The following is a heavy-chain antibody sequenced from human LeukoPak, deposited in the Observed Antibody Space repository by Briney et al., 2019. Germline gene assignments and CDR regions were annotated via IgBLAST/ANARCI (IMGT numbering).Heavy chain of an antibody. Sequence: GGFLRLSCAASGFTFSSFWMHWVRQVPGKGLVWLARINSDGRNTNYADSVKGRFTISRDNAKNTLYLQMNSPRAEDTAVYYCAHISSSYYYFDSWGQGTLVTVSS. CDR3: AHISSSYYYFDS. D-gene: IGHD6-13*01. CDR1: GFTFSSFW. CDR2: INSDGRNT. J-gene: IGHJ4*02. V-gene: IGHV3-74*01.